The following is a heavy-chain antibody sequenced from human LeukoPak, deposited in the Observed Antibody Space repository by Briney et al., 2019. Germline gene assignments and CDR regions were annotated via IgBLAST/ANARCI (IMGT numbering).Heavy chain of an antibody. J-gene: IGHJ3*02. CDR2: ISAYNGNT. CDR1: GYTFTSYG. CDR3: IRGVGAGSI. D-gene: IGHD1-26*01. Sequence: VASVKVSCKAFGYTFTSYGITWLRQAPGQGLEWMGWISAYNGNTNYAQNLQGRVTMTTDTSTSTAYMELRSLRSDDTAVYYCIRGVGAGSIWGQGTMVSVSS. V-gene: IGHV1-18*01.